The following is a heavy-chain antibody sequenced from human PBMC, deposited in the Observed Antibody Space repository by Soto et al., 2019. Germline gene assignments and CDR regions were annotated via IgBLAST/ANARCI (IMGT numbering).Heavy chain of an antibody. V-gene: IGHV1-46*01. Sequence: ASVKVSCKASGYSFTGYYIHWVRQAPGQGLEWMGIINPSGGYTDYAQRFQARVSVTRDTSSNTVYMELSTLRSEDTAVYYCARERLWAFAYWGQGTLVTVS. CDR3: ARERLWAFAY. CDR1: GYSFTGYY. CDR2: INPSGGYT. D-gene: IGHD3-10*01. J-gene: IGHJ4*02.